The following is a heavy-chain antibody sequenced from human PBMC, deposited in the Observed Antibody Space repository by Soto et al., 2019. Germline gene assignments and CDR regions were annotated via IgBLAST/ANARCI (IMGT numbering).Heavy chain of an antibody. CDR1: GFIFSSYA. V-gene: IGHV3-23*01. CDR3: ARRGPGIDFDY. CDR2: ISGSGDST. J-gene: IGHJ4*02. Sequence: EVQLLESGGGLVQPGGSLRLSCAASGFIFSSYAMNWVRQAPGKGLEWVSVISGSGDSTYYAGSVKGRFTMSRDNSKNTLYLQMNSLRAEDTAVYYCARRGPGIDFDYWGQGTLVTVSS. D-gene: IGHD6-13*01.